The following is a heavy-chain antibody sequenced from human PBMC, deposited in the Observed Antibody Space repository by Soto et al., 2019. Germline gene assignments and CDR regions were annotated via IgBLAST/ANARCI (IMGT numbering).Heavy chain of an antibody. Sequence: QVQLVQSGAEVKKPGSSVKVSCKASGGTFSSYAISWVRQAPGQGLEWMGGIIPIFGTANYAQKFQGRVTITADESTSTDYMELSSLRSEDTAVYYCARWGQLVQGYYYDSGMDVWGQGTTVTVSS. CDR3: ARWGQLVQGYYYDSGMDV. D-gene: IGHD6-6*01. CDR2: IIPIFGTA. V-gene: IGHV1-69*01. J-gene: IGHJ6*02. CDR1: GGTFSSYA.